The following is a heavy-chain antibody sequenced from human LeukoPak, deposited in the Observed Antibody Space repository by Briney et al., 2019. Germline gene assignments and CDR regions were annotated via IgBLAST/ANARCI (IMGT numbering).Heavy chain of an antibody. CDR3: ARAGGSGYDDY. CDR2: IKQDGSEK. Sequence: GGSLRLSCAASGFTFSSYWMSWVRQAPGKGLEWVANIKQDGSEKYYVDSVKGRFTISRDNAKSSLYLQMNSLRAEDTAVYYCARAGGSGYDDYWGQGTLVTVSS. CDR1: GFTFSSYW. V-gene: IGHV3-7*01. D-gene: IGHD5-12*01. J-gene: IGHJ4*02.